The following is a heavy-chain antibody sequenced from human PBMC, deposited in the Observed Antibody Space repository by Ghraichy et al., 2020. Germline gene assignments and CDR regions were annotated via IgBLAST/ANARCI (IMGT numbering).Heavy chain of an antibody. D-gene: IGHD2-2*01. CDR2: ISSSSSYI. CDR1: GFTFSNYG. Sequence: GGSLRLSCAASGFTFSNYGMHWVRQAPGKGLEWVSSISSSSSYIYYADSVKGRFTISRDNAKNSLYLQMNSLRAEDTAVYYCARPNCSITSCYGPYFDYWGQGTLVTVSS. J-gene: IGHJ4*02. V-gene: IGHV3-21*01. CDR3: ARPNCSITSCYGPYFDY.